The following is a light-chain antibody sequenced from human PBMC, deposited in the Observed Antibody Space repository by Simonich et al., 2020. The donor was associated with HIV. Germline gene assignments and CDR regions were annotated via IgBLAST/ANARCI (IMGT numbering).Light chain of an antibody. CDR3: AQSVQLPLT. J-gene: IGKJ4*01. CDR1: QSLLHSDGKTY. Sequence: DIVMTQTPLSLSVTPGQPASISCKSSQSLLHSDGKTYLYWYLQKPGQSPHLVIYEVSNRFSGVPDRFSGSGSVTDFTLKISRVEAEDVGIYYCAQSVQLPLTFGGGTKVEIK. V-gene: IGKV2D-29*02. CDR2: EVS.